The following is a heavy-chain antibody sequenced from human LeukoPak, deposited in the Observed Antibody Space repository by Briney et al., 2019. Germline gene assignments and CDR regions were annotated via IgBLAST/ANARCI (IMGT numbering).Heavy chain of an antibody. D-gene: IGHD2-2*01. CDR2: MNPGSGNT. CDR1: GYTFTSYD. Sequence: ASVKVSCKASGYTFTSYDINWVRQATGQGLEWMGWMNPGSGNTGYAQKFQGRVTITRNTSISTAYMELSSLRSEDTAVYYCARVYCSSTSCYYYYMDVWGKGTTVTVSS. V-gene: IGHV1-8*03. J-gene: IGHJ6*03. CDR3: ARVYCSSTSCYYYYMDV.